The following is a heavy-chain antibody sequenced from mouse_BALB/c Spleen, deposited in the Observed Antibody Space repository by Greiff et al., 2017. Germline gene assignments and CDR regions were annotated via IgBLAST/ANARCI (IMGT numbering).Heavy chain of an antibody. CDR2: IFPGSGNT. CDR3: ARLGDYGAMDY. CDR1: GYSFTSYY. Sequence: VKLQESGPELVKPGASVKISCKASGYSFTSYYIHWVKQRPGQGLEWIGWIFPGSGNTKYNEKFKGKATLTADTSSSTAYMQLSSLTSEDSAVYFCARLGDYGAMDYWGQGTSVTVSS. J-gene: IGHJ4*01. V-gene: IGHV1-66*01.